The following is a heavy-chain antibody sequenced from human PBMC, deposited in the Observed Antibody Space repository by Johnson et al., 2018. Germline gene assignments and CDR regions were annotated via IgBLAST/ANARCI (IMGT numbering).Heavy chain of an antibody. D-gene: IGHD6-19*01. Sequence: QVQLQESGPGLVKPSETLSLTCTVSGGSISSYYWSWIRQPPGKGLEWIGYIYYSGSPNYNPSLKSRVTISVDTSMNRFSLKLSSVPAADTAVYYCARASGWYHVDVWGKRTTVIVSS. CDR1: GGSISSYY. CDR2: IYYSGSP. V-gene: IGHV4-59*01. J-gene: IGHJ6*03. CDR3: ARASGWYHVDV.